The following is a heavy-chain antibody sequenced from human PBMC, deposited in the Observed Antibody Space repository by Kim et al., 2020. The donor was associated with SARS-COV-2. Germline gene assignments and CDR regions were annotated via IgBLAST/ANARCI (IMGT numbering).Heavy chain of an antibody. J-gene: IGHJ4*02. V-gene: IGHV3-20*01. CDR3: VRGDSGWLLDY. Sequence: TCYGDSVKGRFTISRDNSKNSLYLQMSSLRAEDTALYHCVRGDSGWLLDYWGQGALVTVSS. D-gene: IGHD2-21*01. CDR2: T.